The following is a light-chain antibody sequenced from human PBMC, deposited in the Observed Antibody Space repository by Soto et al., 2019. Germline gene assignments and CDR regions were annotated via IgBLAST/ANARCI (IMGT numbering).Light chain of an antibody. J-gene: IGKJ3*01. V-gene: IGKV2-28*01. CDR2: LAS. CDR3: MQALQASFT. CDR1: QSLLHRNGNSY. Sequence: DIVMTQSPLSLSVTPGEAASISCRCSQSLLHRNGNSYLDWYLQRPGQSPQLVISLASNRASGVPDRFSGSGSGTEFTLHISRVEAEDVGVYYCMQALQASFTFGPGTKVDL.